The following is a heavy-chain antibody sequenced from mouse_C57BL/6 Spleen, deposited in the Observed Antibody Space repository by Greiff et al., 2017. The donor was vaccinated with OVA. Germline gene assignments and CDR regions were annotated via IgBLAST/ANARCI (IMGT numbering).Heavy chain of an antibody. CDR2: INSGGSNT. J-gene: IGHJ1*03. CDR3: ARQKCGSSYWYFDV. Sequence: EVKLVESGGDLVKPGGSLKLSCEASGYTFTSYGMSWVRQTPDKRLEWVATINSGGSNTYYPDNVKGRFTLSRDNPKNTLYMQMSSLKSEDTAMDFCARQKCGSSYWYFDVWGKGTTVTVSS. CDR1: GYTFTSYG. D-gene: IGHD1-1*01. V-gene: IGHV5-6*01.